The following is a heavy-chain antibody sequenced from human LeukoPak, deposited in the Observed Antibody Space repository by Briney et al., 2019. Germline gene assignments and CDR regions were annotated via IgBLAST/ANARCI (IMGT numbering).Heavy chain of an antibody. CDR2: IIPILA. CDR3: ARGHSGYDSIY. CDR1: GYTFTSYD. V-gene: IGHV1-69*04. J-gene: IGHJ4*02. Sequence: GASVKVSCKASGYTFTSYDIHWVRQATGQGLEWMGRIIPILANYAQKFQGRVTITADKSTSTAYMELSSLRSEDTAVYFCARGHSGYDSIYWGQGTLVTVSS. D-gene: IGHD5-12*01.